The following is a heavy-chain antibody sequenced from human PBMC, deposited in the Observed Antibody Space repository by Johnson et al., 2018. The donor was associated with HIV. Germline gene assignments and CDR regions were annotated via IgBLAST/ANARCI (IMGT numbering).Heavy chain of an antibody. CDR1: GFSFDDYG. CDR2: ISYDGSNK. D-gene: IGHD6-19*01. V-gene: IGHV3-30*03. CDR3: ASTRRRLDDAFDI. Sequence: QVRLVESGGSVVRPGGSLRLSCAASGFSFDDYGMTWVRQAPGKGLEWVAVISYDGSNKYYADSVKGRFTISRDNAKNSLYLQMNSLRAEDTAVYYCASTRRRLDDAFDIWGQGTMVSVSS. J-gene: IGHJ3*02.